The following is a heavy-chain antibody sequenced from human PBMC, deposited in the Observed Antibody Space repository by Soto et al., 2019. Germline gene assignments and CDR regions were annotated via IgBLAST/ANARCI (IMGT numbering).Heavy chain of an antibody. V-gene: IGHV4-4*02. D-gene: IGHD3-10*01. CDR3: AREVGYYYGSGYWMDV. Sequence: QVQLQESGPGLVKPSGTLSLTCAVSGGSISSSNWWSWVRQPPGKGLEWIGEIYHSGSTNYNPSLKSRVPISXXKXKXXFSLKLSSVTAADTAVYYCAREVGYYYGSGYWMDVWGQGTTVTVSS. CDR1: GGSISSSNW. J-gene: IGHJ6*02. CDR2: IYHSGST.